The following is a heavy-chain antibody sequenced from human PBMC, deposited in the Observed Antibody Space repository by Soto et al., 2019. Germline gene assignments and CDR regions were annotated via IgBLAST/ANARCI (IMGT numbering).Heavy chain of an antibody. CDR1: GYSFTSYW. D-gene: IGHD2-2*01. CDR2: IYPGDSDT. J-gene: IGHJ3*02. CDR3: ARRDIVVVPAATVAFDI. V-gene: IGHV5-51*01. Sequence: GESLKISCKGSGYSFTSYWIGWVRQMPGKGLEWMGIIYPGDSDTRYSPSFQGQVTISADKSISTAYLQWSSLKASDTAMYYCARRDIVVVPAATVAFDIWGQGTMVTVSS.